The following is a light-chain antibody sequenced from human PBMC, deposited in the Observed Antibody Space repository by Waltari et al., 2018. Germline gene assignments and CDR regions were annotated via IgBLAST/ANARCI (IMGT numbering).Light chain of an antibody. CDR3: WSYAGTYTVWA. J-gene: IGLJ1*01. V-gene: IGLV2-11*01. Sequence: QSALTQPRSVSGSPGQSVTISCTGTSSDVGGYNFVSWYHQYPGQAPKLMISDVTQRPSGVPVRFSGSKSGNTASLTITGLQAEDEADYYCWSYAGTYTVWAFGTGTKVTVL. CDR2: DVT. CDR1: SSDVGGYNF.